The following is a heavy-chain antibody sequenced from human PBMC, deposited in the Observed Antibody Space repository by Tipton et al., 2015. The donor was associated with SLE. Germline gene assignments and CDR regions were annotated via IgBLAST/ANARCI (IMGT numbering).Heavy chain of an antibody. CDR2: IRYDGSNK. Sequence: GSLRLSCAASGFTFSSYGMHWVRQAPGKGLEWVAFIRYDGSNKYYADSVKGRFTISRDNSKNTLYLQMNSLRAEDTAVYYCARARGGYMGRLRFDIWGQGTMVTVSS. D-gene: IGHD6-13*01. CDR3: ARARGGYMGRLRFDI. J-gene: IGHJ3*02. CDR1: GFTFSSYG. V-gene: IGHV3-30*02.